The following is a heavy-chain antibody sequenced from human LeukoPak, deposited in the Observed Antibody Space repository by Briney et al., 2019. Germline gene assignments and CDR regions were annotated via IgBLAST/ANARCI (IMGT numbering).Heavy chain of an antibody. CDR2: ISYDGSNK. J-gene: IGHJ4*02. Sequence: GRSLRLSCAASGFTFSSYAMHWVRQAPGKGLEWVAVISYDGSNKYYADSVKGRFTISRDNSKNTLYLQMNSLRAEDTAVYYCAREQLVRAFDYWGQGTLVTVSS. V-gene: IGHV3-30-3*01. D-gene: IGHD6-6*01. CDR1: GFTFSSYA. CDR3: AREQLVRAFDY.